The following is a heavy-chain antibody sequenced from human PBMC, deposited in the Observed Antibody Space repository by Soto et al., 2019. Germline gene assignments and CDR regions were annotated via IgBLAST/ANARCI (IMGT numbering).Heavy chain of an antibody. Sequence: ITLKESGPTLVKPTQTLTLTCSFCGFSLSADGVGVGWIRQPPGKALEWLALIYWDDDTRYRPSLKSRLTITKDSSKNQVVLTMTNMDPVDTATYYCAHAYGGTSWPNDAFDVWGQGTVVTVSS. V-gene: IGHV2-5*02. CDR1: GFSLSADGVG. D-gene: IGHD2-2*01. CDR3: AHAYGGTSWPNDAFDV. J-gene: IGHJ3*01. CDR2: IYWDDDT.